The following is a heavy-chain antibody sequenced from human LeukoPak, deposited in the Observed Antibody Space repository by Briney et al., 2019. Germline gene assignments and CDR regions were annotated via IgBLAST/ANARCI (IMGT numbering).Heavy chain of an antibody. CDR1: GGSFRGYY. CDR3: ARGLRRWLRDPFDY. Sequence: PSETLSLTCAVYGGSFRGYYWSWIRQPPGKGLEWIGEINHSGSTNYNPSLRSRVTISVDTSKNQFSLKLSSVTAADTAVYYCARGLRRWLRDPFDYWGQGTLVTVSS. V-gene: IGHV4-34*01. CDR2: INHSGST. D-gene: IGHD5-12*01. J-gene: IGHJ4*02.